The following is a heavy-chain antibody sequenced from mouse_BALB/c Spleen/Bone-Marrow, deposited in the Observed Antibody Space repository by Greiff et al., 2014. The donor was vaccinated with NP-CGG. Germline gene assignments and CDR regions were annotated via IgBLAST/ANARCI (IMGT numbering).Heavy chain of an antibody. V-gene: IGHV1-54*01. J-gene: IGHJ4*01. Sequence: VPLHHSXALLVTPWTSVSVSCNASGFSFTNYLLPWVMQRPGQGLEWIGVIYPGSGGTNYNGKFKGKATLTANKSSSTAYMQLSSLTSDDSAVYFCARRDYAMDYWGQGTSVTVSS. CDR2: IYPGSGGT. CDR3: ARRDYAMDY. CDR1: GFSFTNYL.